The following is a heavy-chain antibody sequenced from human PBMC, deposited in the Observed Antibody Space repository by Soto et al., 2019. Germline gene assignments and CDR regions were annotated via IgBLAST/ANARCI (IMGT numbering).Heavy chain of an antibody. D-gene: IGHD3-3*01. CDR2: ISGSGGST. CDR1: GFTFSSYA. Sequence: EVQLLESGGGLVQPGGSLRLSCAASGFTFSSYAMSWVRQAPGKGLEWVSAISGSGGSTYYADSVKGRFTISRDNSKNTLYLQMNSLRAEDTAVYYCAKDLSRMVDFWSGYYPNKNYYYYYMDVWGKGITVTVSS. CDR3: AKDLSRMVDFWSGYYPNKNYYYYYMDV. V-gene: IGHV3-23*01. J-gene: IGHJ6*03.